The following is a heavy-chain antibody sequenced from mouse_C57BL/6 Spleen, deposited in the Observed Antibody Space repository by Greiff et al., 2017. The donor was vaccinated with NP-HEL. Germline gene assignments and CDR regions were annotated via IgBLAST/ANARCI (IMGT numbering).Heavy chain of an antibody. Sequence: VQLQQSGAELVRPGTSVKVSCKASGYAFTNYLIEWVKQRPGQGLEWIGVINPGSGGTNYNEKFKGKATLTADKSSSTAYMQLSSLTSEDSAVYFCARGALITTVVEGWFAYWGQGTLVTVSA. D-gene: IGHD1-1*01. CDR1: GYAFTNYL. J-gene: IGHJ3*01. V-gene: IGHV1-54*01. CDR2: INPGSGGT. CDR3: ARGALITTVVEGWFAY.